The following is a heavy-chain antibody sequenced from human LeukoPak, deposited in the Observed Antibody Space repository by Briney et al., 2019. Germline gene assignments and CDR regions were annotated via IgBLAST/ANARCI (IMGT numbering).Heavy chain of an antibody. CDR2: INHSGST. J-gene: IGHJ5*02. CDR3: AAVVTEGAFDP. CDR1: GGSFSGYY. D-gene: IGHD4-23*01. Sequence: SETLSLTCAVYGGSFSGYYWSWIRQPPGKGLEWIGEINHSGSTNYNPSLKSRVTISVDTSKNQFSLKLSSVTAADTAVYYCAAVVTEGAFDPWGQGTLVTVSS. V-gene: IGHV4-34*01.